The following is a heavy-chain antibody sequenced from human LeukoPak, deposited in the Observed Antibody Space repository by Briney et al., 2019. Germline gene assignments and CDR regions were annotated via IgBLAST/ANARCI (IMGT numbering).Heavy chain of an antibody. CDR3: ARGPQMATIVYYYYYYMDV. V-gene: IGHV1-69*05. CDR1: GGTFSSYA. D-gene: IGHD5-24*01. CDR2: IIPIFGTA. J-gene: IGHJ6*03. Sequence: GSSVKVSCKASGGTFSSYAISWVRQAPGQGLEWVGGIIPIFGTANYAQKYQGRVTITTDESTSTAYMELSSLRSEDTAVYYCARGPQMATIVYYYYYYMDVWGKGTTVTVSS.